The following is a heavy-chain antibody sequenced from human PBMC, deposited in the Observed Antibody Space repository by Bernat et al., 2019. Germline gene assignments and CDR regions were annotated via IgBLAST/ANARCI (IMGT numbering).Heavy chain of an antibody. CDR2: ISYSGNT. V-gene: IGHV4-59*11. J-gene: IGHJ4*02. CDR1: GGSISSHY. CDR3: AREYYDSSGYFSGMIDY. D-gene: IGHD3-22*01. Sequence: QVQLQESGPGLVKPSETLSLTCTVSGGSISSHYWSWIRQPPGKGLEWIGYISYSGNTNYNPSLKSRLTISLDTSRNQFSLKLTSVTAADTAIYYCAREYYDSSGYFSGMIDYWGQGTLVTVSS.